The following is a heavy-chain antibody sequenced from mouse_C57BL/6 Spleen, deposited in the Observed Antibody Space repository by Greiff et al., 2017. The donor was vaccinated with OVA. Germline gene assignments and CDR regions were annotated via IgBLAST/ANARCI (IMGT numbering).Heavy chain of an antibody. J-gene: IGHJ2*01. Sequence: VQLQQPGAELVQPWASVKVSCKASGYTFTSYWMHWVKQRPGQGLEWIGRIHPSDSDNNYNQKFKGKATLTVDKSSSTAYMQLSSLTSEDSAVYYGAIREAYYSNYFDYWGQGTTLTVSS. CDR1: GYTFTSYW. CDR3: AIREAYYSNYFDY. D-gene: IGHD2-5*01. V-gene: IGHV1-74*01. CDR2: IHPSDSDN.